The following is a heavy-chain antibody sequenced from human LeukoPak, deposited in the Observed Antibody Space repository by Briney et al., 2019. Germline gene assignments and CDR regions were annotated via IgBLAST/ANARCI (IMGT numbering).Heavy chain of an antibody. CDR1: GGSISSYY. V-gene: IGHV4-4*07. Sequence: SETLSLTCTVSGGSISSYYWSWIRQPAGKGLEWIGRIYSSGSINYNPSLKSRVIMSVDTSKIQFSLKLNSVTAADTAVYYCARHFGGSYYYMDVWGKGTTVTVSS. CDR3: ARHFGGSYYYMDV. J-gene: IGHJ6*03. D-gene: IGHD3-10*01. CDR2: IYSSGSI.